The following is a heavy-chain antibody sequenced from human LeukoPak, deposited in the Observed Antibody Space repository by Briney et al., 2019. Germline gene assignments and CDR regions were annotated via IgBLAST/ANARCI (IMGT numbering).Heavy chain of an antibody. CDR2: ISYDGSNK. CDR3: AKEDYDSSGYYYYRFDY. J-gene: IGHJ4*02. D-gene: IGHD3-22*01. CDR1: GFTFSSYG. V-gene: IGHV3-30*18. Sequence: GRSLRLSCAASGFTFSSYGMHWVRQAPGKGLEWVAVISYDGSNKYYADSVKGRFTISRDNSKNTLYLQMNSLRAEDTAVYYCAKEDYDSSGYYYYRFDYWGQGTLVTVPS.